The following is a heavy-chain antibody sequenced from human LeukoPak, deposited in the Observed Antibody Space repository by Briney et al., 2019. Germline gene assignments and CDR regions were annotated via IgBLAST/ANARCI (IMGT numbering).Heavy chain of an antibody. CDR3: AKGPLTEVAGTTWDY. V-gene: IGHV3-23*01. D-gene: IGHD6-19*01. CDR1: GFTLSSHA. CDR2: ISGGGDSR. Sequence: GGSLRLSCAPSGFTLSSHAMSWVRQAPEMGLEWVSAISGGGDSRYYADSVKGRFTISRDNSKNTLYLQMNSLRAEDTAVYYCAKGPLTEVAGTTWDYWGQGTLVTVSS. J-gene: IGHJ4*02.